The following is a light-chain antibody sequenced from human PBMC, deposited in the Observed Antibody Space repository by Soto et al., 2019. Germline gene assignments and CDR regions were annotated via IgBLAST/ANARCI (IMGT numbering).Light chain of an antibody. CDR2: VNSDGSH. CDR1: SGHNNYA. Sequence: QPVLTQSPSASASLGASVKLTCTLRSGHNNYAIAWHQQQPEKGPRYLMKVNSDGSHSKGDGIPGRLSGSSSGTERYLIISRLQSEDEAEYYCQTWGTGFHVFGGATKLTVL. V-gene: IGLV4-69*01. CDR3: QTWGTGFHV. J-gene: IGLJ2*01.